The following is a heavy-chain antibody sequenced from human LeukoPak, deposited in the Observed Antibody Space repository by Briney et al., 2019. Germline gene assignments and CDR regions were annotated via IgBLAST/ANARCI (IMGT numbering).Heavy chain of an antibody. CDR3: ARGIVVVPALYYYYYYMDV. V-gene: IGHV1-2*02. J-gene: IGHJ6*03. CDR1: GYTLTGYD. D-gene: IGHD2-2*01. CDR2: INPNSGGT. Sequence: ASVKVSCKASGYTLTGYDMHWVRQAPGQGLEWMGWINPNSGGTNYAQKFQGRVTMTRDTSISTAYMERSRLRSDDTAVYYCARGIVVVPALYYYYYYMDVWGKGTTVTISS.